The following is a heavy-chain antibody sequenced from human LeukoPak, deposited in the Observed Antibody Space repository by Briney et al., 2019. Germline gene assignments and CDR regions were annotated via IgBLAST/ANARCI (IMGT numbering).Heavy chain of an antibody. CDR3: ARVRIAVAVSAFDI. Sequence: PGGSLRLSCEASGFTFSSHCMSWVRQAPGKGLEWVANIKQDGSVKYYVDSVKGRFTISRDNAKNSLYLQMSILRAADTAVYYCARVRIAVAVSAFDIWGQGTMVTVSS. J-gene: IGHJ3*02. CDR1: GFTFSSHC. D-gene: IGHD6-19*01. CDR2: IKQDGSVK. V-gene: IGHV3-7*01.